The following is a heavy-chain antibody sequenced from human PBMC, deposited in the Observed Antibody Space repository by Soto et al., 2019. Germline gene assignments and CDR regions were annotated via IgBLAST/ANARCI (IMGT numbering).Heavy chain of an antibody. CDR1: GGSISSGGYY. CDR2: IYYSGST. J-gene: IGHJ3*01. Sequence: PSETLSLTCTVSGGSISSGGYYWSWIRQHPGKGLEWIGYIYYSGSTYYNPSLKSRVTISVDTSKNQFSLKLSSVTAADTAVYYCARGDYFDSSGYYHDAFGVWGQGTMVTVSS. D-gene: IGHD3-22*01. CDR3: ARGDYFDSSGYYHDAFGV. V-gene: IGHV4-31*03.